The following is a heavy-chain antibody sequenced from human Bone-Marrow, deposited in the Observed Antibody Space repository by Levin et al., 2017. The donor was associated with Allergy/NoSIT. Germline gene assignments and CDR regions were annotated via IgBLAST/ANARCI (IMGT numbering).Heavy chain of an antibody. CDR2: IYSTGDT. CDR3: ARENVAVAGLDF. D-gene: IGHD6-19*01. V-gene: IGHV4-4*07. CDR1: GGSISGPF. Sequence: TSETLSLTCTVSGGSISGPFWAWIRQSAGKGLEWIGRIYSTGDTNYNPSLQSRVSMSVDTVNNKFSLRLSSVTAADTAIYYCARENVAVAGLDFWGQGILVTVSS. J-gene: IGHJ4*02.